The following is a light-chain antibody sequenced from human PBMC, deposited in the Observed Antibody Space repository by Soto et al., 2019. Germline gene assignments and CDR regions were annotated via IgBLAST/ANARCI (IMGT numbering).Light chain of an antibody. Sequence: EIVLTQSPGTLSLSPGERATLSCRASQSVSSSYLAWYQQKPGQAPRLLIYGASSRATGIPDRFSGSGSGTDFPLTISRLEPEDFAVYSCQQYGSSPPYTFGQGTKLESK. V-gene: IGKV3-20*01. CDR2: GAS. CDR1: QSVSSSY. J-gene: IGKJ2*01. CDR3: QQYGSSPPYT.